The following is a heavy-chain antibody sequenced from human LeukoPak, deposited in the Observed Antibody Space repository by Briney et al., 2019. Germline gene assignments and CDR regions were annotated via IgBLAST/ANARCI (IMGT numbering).Heavy chain of an antibody. Sequence: GGSLRLSCAASGFTVSSNYMSWVRQAPGKGLEWVSVIYSGGSTYYADSVKCRLTISRDNSKNTLYLQMNSLRAEDTAVYYCARDRLPRGYDYWGQGTLVTVSS. CDR3: ARDRLPRGYDY. CDR2: IYSGGST. D-gene: IGHD3-10*01. J-gene: IGHJ4*02. V-gene: IGHV3-66*02. CDR1: GFTVSSNY.